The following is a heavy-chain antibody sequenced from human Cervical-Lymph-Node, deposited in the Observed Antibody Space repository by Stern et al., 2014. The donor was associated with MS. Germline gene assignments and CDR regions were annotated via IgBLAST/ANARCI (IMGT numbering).Heavy chain of an antibody. V-gene: IGHV3-30*18. CDR2: ISYDGSKK. CDR3: AKVEVATINFYFDY. Sequence: VQLVESGGGVVQPGLSLRLSCAASGFTFSNYGMHWVRQAPGKGLEWVAGISYDGSKKYYADSVKGRFTISRDNSKSTLYLQMNSLRAEDTAVYYCAKVEVATINFYFDYWGQGTLVTVSS. CDR1: GFTFSNYG. J-gene: IGHJ4*02. D-gene: IGHD5-24*01.